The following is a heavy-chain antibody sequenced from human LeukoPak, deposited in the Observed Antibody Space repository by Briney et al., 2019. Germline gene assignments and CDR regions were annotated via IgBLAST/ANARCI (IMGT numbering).Heavy chain of an antibody. D-gene: IGHD2-2*01. CDR1: GFTFSNYG. Sequence: PGGSLRLSCAASGFTFSNYGMHWVRQAPYKGLEWVAFVRSDGGIKYYADSVKGRFTISRDNSRTTVYLQMNSLRAEDTAVYHCAKDLPAAYFDYWGQGTLVTVSS. V-gene: IGHV3-30*02. CDR3: AKDLPAAYFDY. J-gene: IGHJ4*02. CDR2: VRSDGGIK.